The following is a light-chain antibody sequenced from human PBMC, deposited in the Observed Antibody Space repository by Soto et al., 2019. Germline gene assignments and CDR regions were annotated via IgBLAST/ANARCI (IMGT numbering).Light chain of an antibody. CDR3: QSYDSSLSVLV. Sequence: QPVLTQPPSVSGAPGQRVTISCTGSSSNIGAGYDVHWYQQLPGTAPKLLIYDNSNRPSGVPDRFSGSKSGTSASLAITGLQAEDEADYYCQSYDSSLSVLVFGGGTKLTVL. CDR1: SSNIGAGYD. CDR2: DNS. V-gene: IGLV1-40*01. J-gene: IGLJ2*01.